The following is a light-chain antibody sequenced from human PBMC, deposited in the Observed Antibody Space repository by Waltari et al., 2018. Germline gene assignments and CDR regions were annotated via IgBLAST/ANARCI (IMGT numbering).Light chain of an antibody. CDR3: QTWGTGIPKV. V-gene: IGLV4-69*01. CDR2: VNSDGSH. J-gene: IGLJ3*02. CDR1: SGHSNYA. Sequence: QVVVTQSPSASASLGASVKLTCTLSSGHSNYAIAWPHQQPQKGPHFLLRVNSDGSHNTGDGIPGRFAGARSGAEGYLTISGLQAEDEADYIGQTWGTGIPKVFGGGTKLTVL.